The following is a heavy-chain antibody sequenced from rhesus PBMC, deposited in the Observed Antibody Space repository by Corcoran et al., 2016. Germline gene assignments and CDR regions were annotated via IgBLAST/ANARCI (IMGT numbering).Heavy chain of an antibody. D-gene: IGHD2-15*01. CDR3: ARDLRYWSSTYCPSPYYFDY. Sequence: QVQLQESGPGLVKPSEPLSLPFAVSGRSIRSGYYSLRWSRPPPGHGLEWHGNITYSGSTSYNPSLKSRVTISKDTSKNQLSLKRRSGTAADTALYYWARDLRYWSSTYCPSPYYFDYWGQGVLVTVSS. CDR2: ITYSGST. J-gene: IGHJ4*01. V-gene: IGHV4-122*02. CDR1: GRSIRSGYYS.